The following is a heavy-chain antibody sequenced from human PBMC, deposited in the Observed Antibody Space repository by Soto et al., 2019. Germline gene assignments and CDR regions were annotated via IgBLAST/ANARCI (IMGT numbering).Heavy chain of an antibody. V-gene: IGHV4-30-4*01. CDR1: GGSISSGDYY. Sequence: SETLSLTCTVSGGSISSGDYYWSWIRQPPGEGLEWIGYIYYSGSTYYNPSLKSRVTISVDTSKNQFSLKLSSVTAADTAVYYCARDQGAGDAFDIWGQGTMVTVSS. CDR2: IYYSGST. J-gene: IGHJ3*02. CDR3: ARDQGAGDAFDI.